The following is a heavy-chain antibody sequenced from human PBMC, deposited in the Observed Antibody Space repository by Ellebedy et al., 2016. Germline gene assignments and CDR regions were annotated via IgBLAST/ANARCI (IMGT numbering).Heavy chain of an antibody. CDR2: IKQGGSEK. V-gene: IGHV3-7*03. CDR1: GFTFSSYW. J-gene: IGHJ6*02. Sequence: GESLKISCAASGFTFSSYWMSWVRQAPGKGLEWVANIKQGGSEKYYVDSVKGRFTISRDNAKNSLYLQMNSLRAEDTAVYYCARENSIVVVPAAIVRYYGMDVWGQGTTVAVSS. D-gene: IGHD2-2*02. CDR3: ARENSIVVVPAAIVRYYGMDV.